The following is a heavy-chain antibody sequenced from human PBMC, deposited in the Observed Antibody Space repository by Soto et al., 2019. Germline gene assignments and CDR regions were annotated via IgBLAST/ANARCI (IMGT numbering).Heavy chain of an antibody. D-gene: IGHD3-10*01. V-gene: IGHV4-38-2*01. CDR2: IYHSGST. Sequence: PSETLSLTCAVSGYSISSGYYWGWIRQPPGKGLEWIGSIYHSGSTYYNPSLKSRVTISVDTSKNQFSLKLSSVTAADTAVYYCARVHYYGSGSYQPYPYFDYWGQGTLVTVSS. CDR1: GYSISSGYY. J-gene: IGHJ4*02. CDR3: ARVHYYGSGSYQPYPYFDY.